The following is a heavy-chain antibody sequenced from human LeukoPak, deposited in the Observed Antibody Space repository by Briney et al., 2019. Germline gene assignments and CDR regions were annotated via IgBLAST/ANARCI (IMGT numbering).Heavy chain of an antibody. CDR3: ARVALYSGYEGYMDV. J-gene: IGHJ6*03. CDR1: GYTFTGYY. V-gene: IGHV1-2*02. D-gene: IGHD5-12*01. CDR2: INPNSGGT. Sequence: ASVKVSCKASGYTFTGYYMHWVRQAPGQGLEWMGWINPNSGGTKYAQKFQGRVTMTRDTSISTAYMELSRLRSDDTAVYYCARVALYSGYEGYMDVWGKGTTVTVSS.